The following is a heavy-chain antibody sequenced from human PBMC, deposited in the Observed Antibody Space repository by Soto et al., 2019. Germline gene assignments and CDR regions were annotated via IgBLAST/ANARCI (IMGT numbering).Heavy chain of an antibody. D-gene: IGHD5-18*01. CDR3: AREYSYHFDP. V-gene: IGHV4-4*07. CDR2: IYSSGST. CDR1: GGSISGYH. J-gene: IGHJ5*02. Sequence: QVQLQESGPGLVKPSETLSLTCTVSGGSISGYHWSWIRQPAGEGLEWIGRIYSSGSTNYNPSLKSRVTMSVDTSKNQLSLKLSSVTAADTAVYYCAREYSYHFDPWGQGTLVTVSS.